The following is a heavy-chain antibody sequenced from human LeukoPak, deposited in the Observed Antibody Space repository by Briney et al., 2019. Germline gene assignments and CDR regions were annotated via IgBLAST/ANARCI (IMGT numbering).Heavy chain of an antibody. CDR2: INHSGST. CDR1: GGSISSSSYY. D-gene: IGHD6-19*01. V-gene: IGHV4-39*07. CDR3: ERERGFRDSSGWRFDY. J-gene: IGHJ4*02. Sequence: PSETLSLTCTVSGGSISSSSYYWGWIRQPPGKGLEWIGEINHSGSTNYNPSLKSRVTISVDTSKNQFSLKLSSVTAADTAVYYCERERGFRDSSGWRFDYWGQGTLVTVSS.